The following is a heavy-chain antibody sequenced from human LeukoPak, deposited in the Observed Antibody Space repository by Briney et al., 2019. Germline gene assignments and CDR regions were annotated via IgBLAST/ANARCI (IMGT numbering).Heavy chain of an antibody. J-gene: IGHJ4*02. Sequence: PGGSLRLSCAASGFTFSSYEMNWVRQAPGKGLEWVSYISSSGSTIYYADSVKGRFTISRDNAKNSLYLQMNSLRAEDTAVYYCARAPGYRGFLDYWGQGNLVTVSS. V-gene: IGHV3-48*03. CDR2: ISSSGSTI. D-gene: IGHD5-18*01. CDR1: GFTFSSYE. CDR3: ARAPGYRGFLDY.